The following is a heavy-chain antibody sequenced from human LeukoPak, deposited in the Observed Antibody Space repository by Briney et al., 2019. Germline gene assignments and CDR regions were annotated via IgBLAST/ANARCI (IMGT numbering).Heavy chain of an antibody. V-gene: IGHV1-69*05. CDR3: ARDSEGDDAFDI. Sequence: GASVKVSCKASGGTFSSYAISWVRQAPGQGLEWMGGIIPIFGTANYAQKLQGRVTMTTDTSTSTAYMELRSLRSDDTAVYYCARDSEGDDAFDIWGQGTMVTVSS. CDR1: GGTFSSYA. CDR2: IIPIFGTA. J-gene: IGHJ3*02. D-gene: IGHD3-16*01.